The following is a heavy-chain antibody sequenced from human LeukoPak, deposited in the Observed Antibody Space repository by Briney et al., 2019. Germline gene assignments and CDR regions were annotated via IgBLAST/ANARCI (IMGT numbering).Heavy chain of an antibody. D-gene: IGHD5-24*01. Sequence: PSETLSLTCTVSGGSISSYYWSWIRQPPGKGLEWIGYIYYSGSTNYNPSLKSRVTISVDKSKNQFSLKLSSATAADTAVYYCARLGSATPQFDYWGQGTLVTVSS. V-gene: IGHV4-59*01. CDR2: IYYSGST. CDR1: GGSISSYY. CDR3: ARLGSATPQFDY. J-gene: IGHJ4*02.